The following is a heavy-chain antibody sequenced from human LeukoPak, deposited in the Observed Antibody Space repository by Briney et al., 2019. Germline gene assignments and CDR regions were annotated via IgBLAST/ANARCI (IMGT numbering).Heavy chain of an antibody. CDR3: AKDVLWFGESPYYFDY. D-gene: IGHD3-10*01. V-gene: IGHV3-23*01. Sequence: PGGSLRLSCAASGFTFSSYGMSWVRQAPGKGLEWVSAISGSGGSTYYADSVKGRFTISRDNSKNTLYLQMNSLRAEDTAVYYCAKDVLWFGESPYYFDYWGQGTLVTVSS. CDR2: ISGSGGST. J-gene: IGHJ4*02. CDR1: GFTFSSYG.